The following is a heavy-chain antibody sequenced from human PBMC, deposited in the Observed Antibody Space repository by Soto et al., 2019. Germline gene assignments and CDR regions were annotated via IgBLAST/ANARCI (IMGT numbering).Heavy chain of an antibody. CDR3: ARRGITMIVVGNDAFDI. CDR2: ISAYNGNT. J-gene: IGHJ3*02. V-gene: IGHV1-18*04. D-gene: IGHD3-22*01. Sequence: QVQLVQSGAEVKKPGASVKVSCKASGYTFASYGISWVRQAPGQGLEWMGWISAYNGNTNYAQKLQGRVTMTTDTSTSTAYMELRSLRSDDTAVYYCARRGITMIVVGNDAFDIWGQGTMVTVSS. CDR1: GYTFASYG.